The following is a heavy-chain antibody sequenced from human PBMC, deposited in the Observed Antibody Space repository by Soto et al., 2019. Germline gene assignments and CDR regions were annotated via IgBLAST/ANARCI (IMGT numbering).Heavy chain of an antibody. V-gene: IGHV3-23*01. D-gene: IGHD5-12*01. CDR1: GFTFISYA. J-gene: IGHJ6*02. Sequence: LSLSCAASGFTFISYAMSWVRQAPGNVLEWVSAISGSGGSTYYADSVKGRFTISRDNSKNTLYLQMNSLRAEDTAVYYCAKDRSVEMATFLNYYGMEVWGQGTTVIVSS. CDR3: AKDRSVEMATFLNYYGMEV. CDR2: ISGSGGST.